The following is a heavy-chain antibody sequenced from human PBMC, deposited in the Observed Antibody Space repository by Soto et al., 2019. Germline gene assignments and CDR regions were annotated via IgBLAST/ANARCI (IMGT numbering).Heavy chain of an antibody. CDR3: ATQKAHYYDSSGYLPDY. CDR1: CGSIISGGYY. J-gene: IGHJ4*02. V-gene: IGHV4-31*03. D-gene: IGHD3-22*01. Sequence: SETLSLTCTFSCGSIISGGYYWSWIRQHPGKGLEWIGYIYYSGSTYYNPSLKSRVTISVDTSKDQFSLKLSSVTAADTAVYYCATQKAHYYDSSGYLPDYWGQGTLVTVSS. CDR2: IYYSGST.